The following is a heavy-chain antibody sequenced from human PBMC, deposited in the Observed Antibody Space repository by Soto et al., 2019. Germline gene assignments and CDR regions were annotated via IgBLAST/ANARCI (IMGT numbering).Heavy chain of an antibody. D-gene: IGHD3-16*01. CDR1: GFIFGAHA. CDR3: ARHGGTPDLYFDY. CDR2: INWIGGST. J-gene: IGHJ4*02. Sequence: GSLRLSCAASGFIFGAHAMSWVRQVPGKGLEWVSAINWIGGSTNYADSMKDRFTISRDNAKNSLYLQMSSLRAEDTALYYCARHGGTPDLYFDYWGQGTPVTVSS. V-gene: IGHV3-20*04.